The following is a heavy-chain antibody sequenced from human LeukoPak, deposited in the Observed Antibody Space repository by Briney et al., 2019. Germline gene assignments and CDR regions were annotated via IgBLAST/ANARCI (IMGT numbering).Heavy chain of an antibody. J-gene: IGHJ4*02. CDR3: ARGDSSGYQRNTKLDY. Sequence: GGSLRLSCAASGFTFSSYSMNWVRQAPGKGLEWVSSISSSSSYIYYADSVKGRFTISRDNAKNSLYLQMNSLRAGDTAVYYCARGDSSGYQRNTKLDYWGQGTLVTVSS. D-gene: IGHD3-22*01. V-gene: IGHV3-21*01. CDR2: ISSSSSYI. CDR1: GFTFSSYS.